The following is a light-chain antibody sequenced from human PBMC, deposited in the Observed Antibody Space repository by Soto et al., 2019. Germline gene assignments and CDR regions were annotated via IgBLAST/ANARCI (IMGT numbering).Light chain of an antibody. V-gene: IGKV1-12*01. CDR3: QQSYSTPIT. Sequence: IQKTESRSTLSASIGDRVTITYRASQTVGSWLAWYQQKPGKAPKLLIYAASTLQSGVPSRFSGSGSGTDFTLTISSLQPEDFATYYCQQSYSTPITFGQGTRLEIK. CDR2: AAS. CDR1: QTVGSW. J-gene: IGKJ5*01.